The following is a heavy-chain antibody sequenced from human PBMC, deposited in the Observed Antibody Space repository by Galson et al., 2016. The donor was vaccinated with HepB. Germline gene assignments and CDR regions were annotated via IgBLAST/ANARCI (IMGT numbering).Heavy chain of an antibody. CDR3: ARDKPYYGSGTYYNPFDN. D-gene: IGHD3-10*01. J-gene: IGHJ3*02. V-gene: IGHV4-59*01. CDR2: IYHTGST. Sequence: SETLSLTCTVSGGSLSGFYWNWVRQPPGKTLEWIGYIYHTGSTKYNPSLNSRVTISIDTSKNQFSLRLDSVTAADTAVYYCARDKPYYGSGTYYNPFDNWGQGTMVTVSS. CDR1: GGSLSGFY.